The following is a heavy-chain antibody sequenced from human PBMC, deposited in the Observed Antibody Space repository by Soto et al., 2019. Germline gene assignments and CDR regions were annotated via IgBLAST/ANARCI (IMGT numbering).Heavy chain of an antibody. D-gene: IGHD6-13*01. CDR2: IIPILGIA. CDR1: GGTFSSYT. CDR3: AREAAAAGYGMDV. J-gene: IGHJ6*02. Sequence: QVQLVQSGAEVKKPGSSVKVSCKASGGTFSSYTISWVRQAPGQGLEWMGRIIPILGIANYAQKFQGRVTXTXDXXTSPAYMELSSLRSEDTAVYYCAREAAAAGYGMDVWGQGTTVTVSS. V-gene: IGHV1-69*08.